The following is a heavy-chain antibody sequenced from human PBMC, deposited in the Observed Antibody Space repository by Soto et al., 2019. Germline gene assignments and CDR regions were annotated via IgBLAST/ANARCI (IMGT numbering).Heavy chain of an antibody. V-gene: IGHV1-8*02. CDR1: PYTYVAYD. J-gene: IGHJ4*02. D-gene: IGHD3-10*01. CDR3: ARGLSSYSDH. CDR2: MNPNTGNT. Sequence: SVTVSCMPCPYTYVAYDFPCVRLGAGHGLEWLGWMNPNTGNTAIAQKFQGRLTLTRDTSINTAYMVLTSLSSDDSAVYYCARGLSSYSDHWAQGTLVTVSS.